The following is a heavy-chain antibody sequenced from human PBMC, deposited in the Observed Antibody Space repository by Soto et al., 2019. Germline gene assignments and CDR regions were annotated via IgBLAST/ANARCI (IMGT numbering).Heavy chain of an antibody. CDR3: ASIAAAGESYYYYGMDV. J-gene: IGHJ6*02. D-gene: IGHD6-13*01. V-gene: IGHV1-2*06. CDR1: GYTFTGYY. Sequence: GASVKVSCKASGYTFTGYYMHWVRQAPGQGLEWMGRINPNSGGTKYAQNFQGRVTITADKSTSTAYMELSSLRSEDTAVYYCASIAAAGESYYYYGMDVWGQGTTVTVSS. CDR2: INPNSGGT.